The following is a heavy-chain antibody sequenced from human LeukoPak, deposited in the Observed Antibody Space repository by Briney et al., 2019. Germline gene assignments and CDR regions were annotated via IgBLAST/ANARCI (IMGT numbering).Heavy chain of an antibody. CDR2: IYYSGST. Sequence: PSETLSLTCTVSGGSISSSSYYWGWIRQPPGKGLEWIGSIYYSGSTYYNPSLKSRVTISVDTSKNQFSLKLSSVTAADTAAYYCARRLGPTDYWGQGTLVTVSS. D-gene: IGHD3/OR15-3a*01. J-gene: IGHJ4*02. CDR1: GGSISSSSYY. V-gene: IGHV4-39*01. CDR3: ARRLGPTDY.